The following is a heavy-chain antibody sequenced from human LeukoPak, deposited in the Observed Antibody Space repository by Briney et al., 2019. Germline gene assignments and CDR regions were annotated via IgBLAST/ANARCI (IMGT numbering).Heavy chain of an antibody. CDR1: GGSINSYY. V-gene: IGHV4-59*01. Sequence: NPSETLSFTCTVSGGSINSYYWTWMRQPPGKGLEWIGYIYYSGSTHYNPSLDSRVTISMDTSKNHFSLKLSSVTAADTAIYYCARTSLHFYGSGSNLTPWPADMDVWGQGTKVTVSS. CDR2: IYYSGST. CDR3: ARTSLHFYGSGSNLTPWPADMDV. D-gene: IGHD3-10*01. J-gene: IGHJ6*02.